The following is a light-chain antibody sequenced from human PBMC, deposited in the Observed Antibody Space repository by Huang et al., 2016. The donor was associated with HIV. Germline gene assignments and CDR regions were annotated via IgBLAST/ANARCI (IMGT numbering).Light chain of an antibody. CDR3: QQSYSALSS. V-gene: IGKV1-39*01. J-gene: IGKJ5*01. CDR2: SAS. Sequence: IQMTQSPTSLSASIGDRVSIACRASQNINTYLNWYQQTPGKAPKLLISSASTLHSGVPSRFSGSGSGTDFTLTIRGLQLDDFATYYCQQSYSALSSFGPGTRL. CDR1: QNINTY.